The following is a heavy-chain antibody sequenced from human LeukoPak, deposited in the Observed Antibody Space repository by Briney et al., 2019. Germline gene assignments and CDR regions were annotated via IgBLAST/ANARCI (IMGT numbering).Heavy chain of an antibody. CDR3: AKGEGYYYYMDV. CDR1: GFTFGSYA. Sequence: GGSPRLSCAAPGFTFGSYAMHWVRQAPGKGLEWVAFIRYDGSNKYYADSVKGRFTISRDNSKSTLYLQMNSLRVEDTALYYCAKGEGYYYYMDVWGKGTTVTVSS. J-gene: IGHJ6*03. CDR2: IRYDGSNK. V-gene: IGHV3-30*02.